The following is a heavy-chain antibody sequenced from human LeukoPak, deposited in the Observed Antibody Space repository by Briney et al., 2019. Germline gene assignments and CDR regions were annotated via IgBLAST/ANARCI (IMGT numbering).Heavy chain of an antibody. V-gene: IGHV3-30*03. CDR1: GFTFSNYG. CDR2: ISYEGKNK. J-gene: IGHJ4*02. CDR3: ARDPGPYYLDY. Sequence: GGSLRLSCAASGFTFSNYGMFWVRQAPGKGLEWVAIISYEGKNKYYADSVKGRFTISRDNSKNTLYMQMNSLRPEDTAVYYCARDPGPYYLDYWGQGTLVTVSS.